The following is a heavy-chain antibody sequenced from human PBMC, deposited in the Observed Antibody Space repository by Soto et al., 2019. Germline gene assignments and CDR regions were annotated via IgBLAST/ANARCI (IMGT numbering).Heavy chain of an antibody. CDR1: GGTFSSYA. D-gene: IGHD3-9*01. CDR2: IIPIFGTA. J-gene: IGHJ4*02. V-gene: IGHV1-69*01. CDR3: ASRNDILTGNYYFDY. Sequence: QVQLVQSGAEVKKPGSSVKVSCKASGGTFSSYAISWVRQAPGQGLEWMGGIIPIFGTANYAQKFQGRVTITADESTSTAYMELSSLRSEDTAVYDCASRNDILTGNYYFDYWGQGTLVTVSS.